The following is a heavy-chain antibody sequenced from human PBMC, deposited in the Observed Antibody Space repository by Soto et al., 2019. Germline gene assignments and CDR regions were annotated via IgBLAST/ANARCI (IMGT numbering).Heavy chain of an antibody. Sequence: SETLSLTCTVSGGSISSSSYYWGWIRQPPGKGLEWIGSIYYSGSTYYNPSLKSRVTISVDTSKNQFSLKLSSVTAADTAVYYCASGRGYPGDFDYWGQGTLVTVSS. J-gene: IGHJ4*02. D-gene: IGHD1-26*01. CDR1: GGSISSSSYY. V-gene: IGHV4-39*01. CDR3: ASGRGYPGDFDY. CDR2: IYYSGST.